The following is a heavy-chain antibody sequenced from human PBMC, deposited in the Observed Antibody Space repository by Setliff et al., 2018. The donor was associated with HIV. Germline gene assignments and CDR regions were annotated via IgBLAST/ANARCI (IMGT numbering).Heavy chain of an antibody. CDR3: AREKSGAGLLDAFDI. Sequence: ASVKVSCKASGYTFTSYGISWLRQAPGQGPEWMGWISGDNGDTNYAQKFQGRLTMTTDTSTSKAYMELRSLRSDDTAVYYCAREKSGAGLLDAFDIWGQGTMVTVSS. CDR1: GYTFTSYG. J-gene: IGHJ3*02. V-gene: IGHV1-18*01. D-gene: IGHD1-26*01. CDR2: ISGDNGDT.